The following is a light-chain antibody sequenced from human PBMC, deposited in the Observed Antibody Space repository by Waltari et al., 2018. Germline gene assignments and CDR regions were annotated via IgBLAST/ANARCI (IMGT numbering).Light chain of an antibody. V-gene: IGLV2-14*01. CDR3: SSYTSSSTLV. J-gene: IGLJ2*01. Sequence: QSALTQPPSASGSPGQSVTISCTGTTSDVGGYDCVSWYQQHPGKAPKLMIYEVSNRPSGVSNRFSGSKSGNTASLTISGLQAEDEADYYCSSYTSSSTLVFGGGTKLTVL. CDR1: TSDVGGYDC. CDR2: EVS.